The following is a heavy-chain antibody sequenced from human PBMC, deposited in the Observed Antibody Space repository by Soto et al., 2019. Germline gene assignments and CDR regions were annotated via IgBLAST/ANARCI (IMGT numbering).Heavy chain of an antibody. J-gene: IGHJ4*02. CDR1: GGSISSSSYY. V-gene: IGHV4-39*01. CDR3: AEGWSSSSFSQ. D-gene: IGHD6-13*01. Sequence: QLQLQESGPGLVKPSETLSLTCTVSGGSISSSSYYWGWIRQPPGKGLEWIGSIYYSGSTYYNRSLNSRVPPAVDTSKNQFSLKMSSVTAADTAVYYCAEGWSSSSFSQWGQGTLVTVSS. CDR2: IYYSGST.